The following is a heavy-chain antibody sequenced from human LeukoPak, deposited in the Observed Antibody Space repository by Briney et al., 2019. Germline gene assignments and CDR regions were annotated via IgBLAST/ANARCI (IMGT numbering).Heavy chain of an antibody. J-gene: IGHJ4*02. CDR1: GGSFSGYY. Sequence: PSETLSLTCTVYGGSFSGYYWSWIRQPPGKGLEWIGEINHSGSTNYNPSLKSRVTISVDTSKNHFSLKLSSVTAADTAVYYCARHGNYYDSSGYNYYFDYWGQGTLGTVSS. CDR3: ARHGNYYDSSGYNYYFDY. V-gene: IGHV4-34*01. D-gene: IGHD3-22*01. CDR2: INHSGST.